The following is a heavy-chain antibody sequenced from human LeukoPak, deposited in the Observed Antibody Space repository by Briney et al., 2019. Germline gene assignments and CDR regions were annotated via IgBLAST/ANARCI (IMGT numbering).Heavy chain of an antibody. CDR1: GGSFSGYY. V-gene: IGHV4-34*01. J-gene: IGHJ3*02. Sequence: PSETLSPTCAVYGGSFSGYYWSWIRQPPGKGLEWIGEINHSGSTNYNPSLKSRVTISVDTSKNQFSLKLSSVTAADTAVYYCARTVVPAAHDAFDIWGQGTMVTVSS. CDR3: ARTVVPAAHDAFDI. D-gene: IGHD2-2*01. CDR2: INHSGST.